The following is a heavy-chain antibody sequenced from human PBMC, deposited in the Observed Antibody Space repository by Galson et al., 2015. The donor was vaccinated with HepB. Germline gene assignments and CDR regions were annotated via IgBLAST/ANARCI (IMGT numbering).Heavy chain of an antibody. V-gene: IGHV1-18*04. CDR3: ARDYDILTGSDDYYYYGMDV. J-gene: IGHJ6*02. D-gene: IGHD3-9*01. CDR1: GYTFTSYG. CDR2: ISAYNGNT. Sequence: SVKVSCKASGYTFTSYGISWVRQAPGQGLEWMGWISAYNGNTNYAQKLQGRVTMTTDTSTSTAYMELRSLRSDDTAVYYCARDYDILTGSDDYYYYGMDVWGQGTTVTVSS.